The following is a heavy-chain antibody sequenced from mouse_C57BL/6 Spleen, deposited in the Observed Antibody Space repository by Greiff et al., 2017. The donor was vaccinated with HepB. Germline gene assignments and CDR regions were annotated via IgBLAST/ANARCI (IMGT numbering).Heavy chain of an antibody. V-gene: IGHV1-19*01. CDR3: AREPYYGNYGGAMDY. D-gene: IGHD2-10*01. J-gene: IGHJ4*01. Sequence: EVQLQQSGPVLVKPGASVKMSCKASGYTFTDYYMNWVKQSHGKSLEWIGVINPYNGGTSYNQKFKGKATLTVDKSSSTAYMELNSLTSEDSAVYYCAREPYYGNYGGAMDYWGQGTSVTVSS. CDR1: GYTFTDYY. CDR2: INPYNGGT.